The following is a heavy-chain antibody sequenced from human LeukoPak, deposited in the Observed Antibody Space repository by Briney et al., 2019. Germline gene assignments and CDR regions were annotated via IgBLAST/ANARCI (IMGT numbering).Heavy chain of an antibody. CDR1: GFTFTDYA. V-gene: IGHV3-23*01. D-gene: IGHD5-12*01. CDR2: ISDNGSQT. J-gene: IGHJ4*02. CDR3: ARGGAYSGYD. Sequence: GGSLRLSCAASGFTFTDYAMSWVRQAPEKGLEWLSTISDNGSQTYYTDSVKGRFTISRDNSKNTLYLQMNSLRAEDTAVYYCARGGAYSGYDWGQGTLVTVSS.